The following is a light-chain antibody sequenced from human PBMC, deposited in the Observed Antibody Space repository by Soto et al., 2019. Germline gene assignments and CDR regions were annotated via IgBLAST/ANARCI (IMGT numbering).Light chain of an antibody. V-gene: IGKV3-20*01. CDR2: GAS. CDR3: QQYGGSMT. J-gene: IGKJ5*01. Sequence: DIVLTQSPGTLSLSPGDSATLFCRASQSVSGTYLAWYQQKPGQAPRLLIYGASSRATGIPDRFSGRGSGTDFSLTISRLDPEDFALYYCQQYGGSMTFGQGTRLEIE. CDR1: QSVSGTY.